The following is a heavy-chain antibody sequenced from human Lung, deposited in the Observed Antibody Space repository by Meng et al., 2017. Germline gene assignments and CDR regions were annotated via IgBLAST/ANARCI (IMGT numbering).Heavy chain of an antibody. CDR2: ISVKNGEA. V-gene: IGHV1-18*01. Sequence: VQPGQLGADAKKPGASMKVSCKASGYIFTNYDISWVRQAPGQGLEWMGWISVKNGEAKYPQNFQGRVTMTTDTTTSTAYMELRSLTSDDTAVYYCARYVPNGSFWYFDFWGRGTLVTVSS. D-gene: IGHD6-13*01. CDR1: GYIFTNYD. CDR3: ARYVPNGSFWYFDF. J-gene: IGHJ2*01.